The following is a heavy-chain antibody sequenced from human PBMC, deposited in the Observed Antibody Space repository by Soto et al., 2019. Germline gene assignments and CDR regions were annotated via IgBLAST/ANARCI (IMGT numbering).Heavy chain of an antibody. Sequence: EVQLVESGGGPVRPGGSLKLSCAASGFNFITYSLSWVRQAPGKGLEWVASISSSAVYIDYADSVKGRFTISRDNANNSLNLQMNSLRAEVTTTYHCVRDGLDYYDTERLYFDKWGQGTLVTVSS. J-gene: IGHJ4*02. CDR2: ISSSAVYI. CDR3: VRDGLDYYDTERLYFDK. V-gene: IGHV3-21*01. CDR1: GFNFITYS. D-gene: IGHD3-22*01.